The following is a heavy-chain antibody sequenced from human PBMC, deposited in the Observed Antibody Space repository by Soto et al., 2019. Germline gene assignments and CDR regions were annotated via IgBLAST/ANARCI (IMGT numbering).Heavy chain of an antibody. CDR1: GFTFSSYG. V-gene: IGHV3-33*01. D-gene: IGHD3-10*01. CDR3: ARYNSPMVRGAGMDV. J-gene: IGHJ6*02. CDR2: IWYDGSNK. Sequence: GGSLRLSCAASGFTFSSYGMHWVRQAPGKGLEWVAVIWYDGSNKYYADSVKGRFTISRDNSKNTLYLQMNSLRAEDTAVYYCARYNSPMVRGAGMDVWGQGTTVTVSS.